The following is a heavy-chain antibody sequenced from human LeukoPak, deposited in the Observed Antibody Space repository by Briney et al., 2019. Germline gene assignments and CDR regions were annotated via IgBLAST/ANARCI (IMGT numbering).Heavy chain of an antibody. J-gene: IGHJ4*02. CDR1: GFSFSSYN. D-gene: IGHD4-23*01. Sequence: PGGSLRLSCAASGFSFSSYNMNWVRQAPGKGLEWVSSISRNSDDIYYADSLKGRFTVSRDNSKNTLYLQMNSLRAEDTAVYYCAKDQWSGYGGNSGDYWGQGTLVTVSS. CDR3: AKDQWSGYGGNSGDY. CDR2: ISRNSDDI. V-gene: IGHV3-21*04.